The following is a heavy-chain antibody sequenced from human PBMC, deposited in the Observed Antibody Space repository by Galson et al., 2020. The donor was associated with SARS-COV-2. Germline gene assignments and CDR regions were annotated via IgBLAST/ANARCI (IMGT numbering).Heavy chain of an antibody. J-gene: IGHJ4*02. Sequence: SETLSLTCAVYGGSFSGYYWSWIRQPPGKGLEWMGEINHSGSSNYNPSLKSRVTISVDTSKNQFSLRLNSVTAADTAVYYCARVNLITFGGVFVAPYYFDYWGQGTLVTVSS. CDR3: ARVNLITFGGVFVAPYYFDY. CDR2: INHSGSS. V-gene: IGHV4-34*01. CDR1: GGSFSGYY. D-gene: IGHD3-16*02.